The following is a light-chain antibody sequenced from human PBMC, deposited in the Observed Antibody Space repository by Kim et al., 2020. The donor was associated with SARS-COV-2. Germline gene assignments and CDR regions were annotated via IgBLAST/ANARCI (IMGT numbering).Light chain of an antibody. CDR2: KVS. CDR3: MQATHWPPLT. J-gene: IGKJ5*01. V-gene: IGKV2-30*01. CDR1: QSLVYSDGNTY. Sequence: DVVMTQSPLSLPVTLGQPASISCRSSQSLVYSDGNTYLNWFQQRPGQSPRRLIYKVSNRDSGVPDRFSGSGSGTDFTLTISRVEAEDVGLYYCMQATHWPPLTFGQGTRLEIK.